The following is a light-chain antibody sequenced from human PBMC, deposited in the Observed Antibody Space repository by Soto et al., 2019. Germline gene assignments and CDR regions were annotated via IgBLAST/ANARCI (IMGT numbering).Light chain of an antibody. CDR2: DVS. CDR1: QDIRGA. J-gene: IGKJ5*01. Sequence: AIQVTQSPSSLSASVGDRVTITCRASQDIRGALAWYQQKPGKPPRLLIYDVSTLESGVPSRFSGSSSGPEFTLTISSLQSEDFGTYLCQQFNSYPITFGHGTRLEIK. CDR3: QQFNSYPIT. V-gene: IGKV1-13*02.